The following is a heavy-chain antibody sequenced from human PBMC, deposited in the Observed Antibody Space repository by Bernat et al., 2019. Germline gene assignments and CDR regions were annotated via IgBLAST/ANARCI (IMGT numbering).Heavy chain of an antibody. V-gene: IGHV1-69*06. Sequence: QVQLVQSGAEVKKPGSSVKVSCKASGGTFSSYVISWVRQAPGQGLEWMGGIIPIFGTANYAQKFQGRVTITADKSTSTAYMELSSLRSEDTAVYYCASVIAARLGYYYYYMDVWGKGTTVTVSS. CDR3: ASVIAARLGYYYYYMDV. J-gene: IGHJ6*03. CDR1: GGTFSSYV. D-gene: IGHD6-6*01. CDR2: IIPIFGTA.